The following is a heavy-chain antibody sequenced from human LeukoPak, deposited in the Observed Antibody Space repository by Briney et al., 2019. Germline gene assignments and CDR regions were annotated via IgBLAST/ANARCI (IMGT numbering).Heavy chain of an antibody. CDR1: GGSISSSSYY. V-gene: IGHV4-39*01. J-gene: IGHJ4*02. CDR2: IYYSGST. CDR3: ARGRDSGTYYSPLDY. Sequence: PSETLSLTCTVSGGSISSSSYYWGWIRQPPGKGLEWIGSIYYSGSTYYNPSLKSRVTISIDTSKNQFSLKLSSVTAADTAVYYCARGRDSGTYYSPLDYWGQGTLVTVSS. D-gene: IGHD1-26*01.